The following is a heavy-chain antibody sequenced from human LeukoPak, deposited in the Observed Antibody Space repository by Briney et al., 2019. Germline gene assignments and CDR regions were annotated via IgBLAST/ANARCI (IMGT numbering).Heavy chain of an antibody. Sequence: GGSLRLSCTASGFTFSTYGMNWVRQAPGKRLEWVSSISDDGRNTYYTDSVKGRFTVSRYNSKNTLYLQMNSLRDEDTAVYYCAKRVPYSSSSVYFDYWGQGILVTVSS. CDR1: GFTFSTYG. V-gene: IGHV3-23*01. J-gene: IGHJ4*02. D-gene: IGHD6-6*01. CDR3: AKRVPYSSSSVYFDY. CDR2: ISDDGRNT.